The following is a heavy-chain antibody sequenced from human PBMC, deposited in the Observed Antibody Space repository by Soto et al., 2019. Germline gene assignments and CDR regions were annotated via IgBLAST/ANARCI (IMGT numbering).Heavy chain of an antibody. V-gene: IGHV3-30*04. CDR2: TSYDGSDK. D-gene: IGHD6-13*01. CDR3: VKGIMASSTWFEADY. J-gene: IGHJ4*02. Sequence: QVQLVQSGGGVVQPGRSLRLSCATSGFSFSSHALHWVRQAPGKGLEWVAVTSYDGSDKYYADSVQGRFTISRDNSQKTLYLHMNSLRAEDTAMYYCVKGIMASSTWFEADYWGQGTLVTVSS. CDR1: GFSFSSHA.